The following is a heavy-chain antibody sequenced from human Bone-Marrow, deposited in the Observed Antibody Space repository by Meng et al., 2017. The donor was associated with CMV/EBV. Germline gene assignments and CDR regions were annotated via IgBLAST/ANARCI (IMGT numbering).Heavy chain of an antibody. CDR1: GYTFTSYD. CDR2: MNPNSGNT. CDR3: ASPGTSSTSLMALDY. D-gene: IGHD2-2*01. V-gene: IGHV1-8*02. Sequence: ASVKVSCKASGYTFTSYDINWVRQATGQGLEWMGWMNPNSGNTGYAQKFQGRVTMTRDTSISTVYMELSRLRSDDTAVYYCASPGTSSTSLMALDYWGQGTLVTVSS. J-gene: IGHJ4*02.